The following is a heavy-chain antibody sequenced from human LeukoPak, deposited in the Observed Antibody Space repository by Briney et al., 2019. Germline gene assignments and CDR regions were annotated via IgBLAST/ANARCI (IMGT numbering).Heavy chain of an antibody. CDR2: INSDGSST. D-gene: IGHD2-15*01. J-gene: IGHJ4*02. CDR3: ARERLYCSGGSCYSYFDY. V-gene: IGHV3-74*01. CDR1: GFTFSNAW. Sequence: GGSLRLSCAASGFTFSNAWMSWVRQAPGKGLVWVSRINSDGSSTSYADSVKGRFTISRDNAKNTLYLQMNSLRAEDTAVYYCARERLYCSGGSCYSYFDYWGQGTLVTVSS.